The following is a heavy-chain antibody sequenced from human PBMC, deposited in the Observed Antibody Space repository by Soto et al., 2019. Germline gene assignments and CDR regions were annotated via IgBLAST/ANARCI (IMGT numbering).Heavy chain of an antibody. CDR1: GGSISSYY. V-gene: IGHV4-59*01. CDR3: ARDSGYSYGSFDY. Sequence: SETLSLTCTVSGGSISSYYWSGIRQPPGKGLEWIGHIYYSGSTNYNPSLKGRVTISVDTSKNQFSLKLSSVTAADTAVYYCARDSGYSYGSFDYWGQGTLVTVSS. D-gene: IGHD5-18*01. CDR2: IYYSGST. J-gene: IGHJ4*02.